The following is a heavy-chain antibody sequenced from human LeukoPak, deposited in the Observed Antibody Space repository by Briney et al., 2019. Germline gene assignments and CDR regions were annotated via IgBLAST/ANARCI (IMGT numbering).Heavy chain of an antibody. V-gene: IGHV3-7*01. Sequence: GGSLRLSCAASGVSPSMFWMTWVRQAPGKGLEWVASMKQDGSEEHYVDSVKGQFTISRDNTKNSVYLQMNNLRDEDTAVYYCVRAYGYNSRWFGAPLDYCGQGTLVTVSA. CDR1: GVSPSMFW. J-gene: IGHJ4*02. CDR3: VRAYGYNSRWFGAPLDY. CDR2: MKQDGSEE. D-gene: IGHD6-19*01.